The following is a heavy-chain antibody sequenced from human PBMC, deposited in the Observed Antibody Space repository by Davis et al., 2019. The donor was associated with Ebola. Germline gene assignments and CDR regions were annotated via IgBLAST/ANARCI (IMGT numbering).Heavy chain of an antibody. D-gene: IGHD6-13*01. J-gene: IGHJ3*02. CDR3: AKGIAAAVHFAFDI. V-gene: IGHV3-9*01. CDR1: GFTFDDYA. Sequence: LKISCAASGFTFDDYAMHWVRQAPGKGLEWVSGISWNSGSIGYADSVKGRFTISRDNAKNSLYLQMNSLRAEDTALYYCAKGIAAAVHFAFDIWGQGTMVTVSS. CDR2: ISWNSGSI.